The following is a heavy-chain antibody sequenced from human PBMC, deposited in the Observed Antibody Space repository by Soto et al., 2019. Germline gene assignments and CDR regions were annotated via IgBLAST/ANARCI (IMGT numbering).Heavy chain of an antibody. Sequence: ETLSLTCAVYGGSFSGYYWSWIRQPPGKGLEWIGEINHSGSTNYNPSLKSRVTISVDTSKNQFSLKLSSVTAADTAVYYCARGRRTIFGVVITDYYYYYYMDVWGKGTTVTVSS. CDR1: GGSFSGYY. D-gene: IGHD3-3*01. CDR3: ARGRRTIFGVVITDYYYYYYMDV. J-gene: IGHJ6*03. CDR2: INHSGST. V-gene: IGHV4-34*01.